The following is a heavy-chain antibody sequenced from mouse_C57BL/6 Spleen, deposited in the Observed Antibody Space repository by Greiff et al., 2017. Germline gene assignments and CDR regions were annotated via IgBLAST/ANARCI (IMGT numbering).Heavy chain of an antibody. V-gene: IGHV2-5*01. CDR3: AKYYDYDGAWFAY. J-gene: IGHJ3*01. Sequence: VQLVESGPGLVQPSQSLSITCTVSGFSLTSYGVHWVRQSPGKGLEWLGVIWRGGSTDYNAAFMSRLSILKDNSKSQVFFKMNSLQADDTAIYYCAKYYDYDGAWFAYWGQRTLVTVSA. CDR1: GFSLTSYG. D-gene: IGHD2-4*01. CDR2: IWRGGST.